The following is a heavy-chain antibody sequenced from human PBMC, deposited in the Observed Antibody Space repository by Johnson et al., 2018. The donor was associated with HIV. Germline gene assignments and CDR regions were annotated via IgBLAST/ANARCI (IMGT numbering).Heavy chain of an antibody. CDR3: ARGGRKWELLGDDAFDI. Sequence: VQLVESGGGVVQPGGSLTLSCAATGFTFIDYGMHWVRQAPGKGLDWLTFIPYNGRNTFYADSVKGRFTISRDNSKNTLYLQMNSLRAEDTAIYYCARGGRKWELLGDDAFDIWGQGTMVTVSS. CDR2: IPYNGRNT. CDR1: GFTFIDYG. D-gene: IGHD1-26*01. J-gene: IGHJ3*02. V-gene: IGHV3-30*02.